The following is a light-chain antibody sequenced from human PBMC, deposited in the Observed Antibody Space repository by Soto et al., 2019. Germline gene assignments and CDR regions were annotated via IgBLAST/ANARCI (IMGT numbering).Light chain of an antibody. CDR2: GAS. Sequence: EVVLTRSPGTLSLSPGERATLSCRSSERLSSVYLAWYQQRPGQPPRLLLYGASNRATGIPDRFSGSGSGTDFTLIINRLEPEDVAIYYCQQYGGSPRITFGQGTRLEIK. CDR3: QQYGGSPRIT. J-gene: IGKJ5*01. CDR1: ERLSSVY. V-gene: IGKV3-20*01.